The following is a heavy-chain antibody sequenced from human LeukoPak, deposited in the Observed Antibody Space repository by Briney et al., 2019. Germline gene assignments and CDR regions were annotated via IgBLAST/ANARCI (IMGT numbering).Heavy chain of an antibody. J-gene: IGHJ4*02. CDR3: ARVQKTNSGSGTSIFDY. D-gene: IGHD3-10*01. V-gene: IGHV4-30-4*01. Sequence: SQTLSLTCTVSGGSISSGDYYWSWIRQPPGKGLEWIAYIYYSGSTYYNPSLKSRITISLDTSMNHFSLKLSSVTAADTAVYYCARVQKTNSGSGTSIFDYWGQGTLVTVSS. CDR2: IYYSGST. CDR1: GGSISSGDYY.